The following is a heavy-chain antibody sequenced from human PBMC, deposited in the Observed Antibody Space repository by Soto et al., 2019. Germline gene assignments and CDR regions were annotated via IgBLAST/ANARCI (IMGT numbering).Heavy chain of an antibody. CDR3: AKDRGITSVLGTAGYDY. CDR1: GFPFSSYA. J-gene: IGHJ4*02. CDR2: ISGSGDKT. Sequence: EVHLLESGGHLVQRGGSLRLSCAASGFPFSSYAMSWVRQAPGKGPEWVSAISGSGDKTFYADSVKGRFTISRDSSRDTLYLQMNSLRVEDTAVYYCAKDRGITSVLGTAGYDYWGQGTLVTVSS. D-gene: IGHD3-10*01. V-gene: IGHV3-23*01.